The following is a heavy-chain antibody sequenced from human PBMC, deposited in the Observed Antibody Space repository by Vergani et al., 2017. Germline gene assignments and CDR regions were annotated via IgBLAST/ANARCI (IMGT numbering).Heavy chain of an antibody. CDR1: GFTFSSYG. Sequence: QVQLVESGGGVVQPGGSLRSFCAASGFTFSSYGMHWVRQAPGKGLEWVAFIRYDGSNKYYADSVKGRFTISRDNSKNTLYLQMNSLRAEDTAVYYCAKDRYYDILTGYYHWGQGTLVTVSS. D-gene: IGHD3-9*01. J-gene: IGHJ5*02. CDR3: AKDRYYDILTGYYH. CDR2: IRYDGSNK. V-gene: IGHV3-30*02.